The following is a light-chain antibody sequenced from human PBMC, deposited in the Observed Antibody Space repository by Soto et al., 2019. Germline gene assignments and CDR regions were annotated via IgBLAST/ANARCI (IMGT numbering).Light chain of an antibody. Sequence: ASQSISSSFLAWYQQKPCQAPRLLIYGASSRATGIPDRFSGTASETDFTLTISGLQPEDFATYFCQQSYSSPQTFGQGTKVDI. CDR2: GAS. CDR1: QSISSSF. J-gene: IGKJ1*01. V-gene: IGKV3-20*01. CDR3: QQSYSSPQT.